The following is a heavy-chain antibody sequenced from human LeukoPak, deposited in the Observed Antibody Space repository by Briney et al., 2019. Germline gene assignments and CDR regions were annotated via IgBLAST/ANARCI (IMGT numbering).Heavy chain of an antibody. J-gene: IGHJ4*02. CDR2: IYYSGST. V-gene: IGHV4-39*01. CDR3: ARHQSDYHYGSGSCIDY. Sequence: SETLSPTCTVSGDSINSNSYYCGWIRQPPGKGLECIGSIYYSGSTYYNPSLKSRVTISIDTSKNQFSLKLSSVTAAYTAVYYCARHQSDYHYGSGSCIDYWGQGTLVTVSS. CDR1: GDSINSNSYY. D-gene: IGHD3-10*01.